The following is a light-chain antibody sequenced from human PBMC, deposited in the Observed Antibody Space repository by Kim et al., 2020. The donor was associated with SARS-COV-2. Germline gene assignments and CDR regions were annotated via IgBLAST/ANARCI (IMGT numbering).Light chain of an antibody. CDR2: QES. Sequence: GSQGQTARIPCSGDKLGGKYACWCQQKPGQSPVLVIYQESKRPSGIPERFSGSNAGNTATLTISGTQAMDEADYYCQAWDSSNACFGGGTQLTVL. V-gene: IGLV3-1*01. CDR1: KLGGKY. CDR3: QAWDSSNAC. J-gene: IGLJ2*01.